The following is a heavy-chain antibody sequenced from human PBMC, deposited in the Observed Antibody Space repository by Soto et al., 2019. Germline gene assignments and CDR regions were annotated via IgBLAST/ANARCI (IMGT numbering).Heavy chain of an antibody. J-gene: IGHJ6*02. CDR1: GGTFSSYA. Sequence: SVKVSCKASGGTFSSYAISWVRQAPGQGLEWMGGIIPIFGTANYAQKFQGRVTITADESTSTAYMELSSLRYEDTAVYYCARGRRSHYGMDVWGQGTTVTVSS. CDR3: ARGRRSHYGMDV. V-gene: IGHV1-69*13. CDR2: IIPIFGTA.